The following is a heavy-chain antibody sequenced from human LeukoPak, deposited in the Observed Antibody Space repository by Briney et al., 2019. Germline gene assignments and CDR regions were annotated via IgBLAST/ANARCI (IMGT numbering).Heavy chain of an antibody. CDR1: GYSFTNYW. CDR3: ARHLRSQPFHY. V-gene: IGHV5-51*01. Sequence: GESLRLSCKAFGYSFTNYWIGWVRQMPGKGLEWMGIIYHGDFDTRYSPSFQGQVTISADKSLTTAYLMWSSLKASDSAIYYCARHLRSQPFHYWGQGTLVTVSS. CDR2: IYHGDFDT. J-gene: IGHJ4*02. D-gene: IGHD3-10*01.